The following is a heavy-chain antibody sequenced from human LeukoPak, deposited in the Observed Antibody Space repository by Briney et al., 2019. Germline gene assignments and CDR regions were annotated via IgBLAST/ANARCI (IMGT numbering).Heavy chain of an antibody. J-gene: IGHJ1*01. Sequence: GGSLRLPCAASGFIFSSYGMHWVRQAPGKGLEWVAFTRYDGSNKYYADSVKGRFTISRDNSKNTLYLQMNSLRAEDTAVYHCAKDRSGSYSQGLAYWGQGTLVTVSS. V-gene: IGHV3-30*02. CDR1: GFIFSSYG. D-gene: IGHD1-26*01. CDR2: TRYDGSNK. CDR3: AKDRSGSYSQGLAY.